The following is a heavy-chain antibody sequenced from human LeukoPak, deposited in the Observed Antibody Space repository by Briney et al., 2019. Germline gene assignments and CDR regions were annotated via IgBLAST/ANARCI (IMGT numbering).Heavy chain of an antibody. Sequence: SQTLSLTYTVSGGSVSSGRYYWSWIRQPVGKGLEWIGRIYTRGNTNYNPSLKSRVSISVDTSKNQFSLNLTSVTAADTAMYYCATDGMVRGPDAWFDSWGQGTLVTVSS. CDR3: ATDGMVRGPDAWFDS. D-gene: IGHD3-10*01. V-gene: IGHV4-61*02. J-gene: IGHJ5*01. CDR2: IYTRGNT. CDR1: GGSVSSGRYY.